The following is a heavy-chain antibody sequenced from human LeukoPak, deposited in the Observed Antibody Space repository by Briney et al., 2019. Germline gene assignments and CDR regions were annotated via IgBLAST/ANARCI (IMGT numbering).Heavy chain of an antibody. J-gene: IGHJ4*02. CDR2: ISGSGRSL. V-gene: IGHV3-23*01. Sequence: GGSLRLSCAASGFNSNDYVMSWVRQAPGKGLEWVSSISGSGRSLYYADSIKGRFNTSRDNSKHILYIQMDSLRAEDTAIYYCATEVVYWGQGALVTVSS. CDR3: ATEVVY. CDR1: GFNSNDYV.